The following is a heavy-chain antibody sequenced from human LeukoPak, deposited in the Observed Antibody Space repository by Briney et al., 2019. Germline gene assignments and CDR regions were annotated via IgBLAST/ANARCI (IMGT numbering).Heavy chain of an antibody. CDR3: ATTSRYFDH. CDR2: IYPGDSET. CDR1: GYRFTDFW. Sequence: GESLKISCKGSGYRFTDFWIGWVRQMPGKGLEWMGVIYPGDSETRYSPSFQGQVTISADRSISTAYLQWSSLKASDSAMYYCATTSRYFDHWGQGAQVTVSS. J-gene: IGHJ4*02. D-gene: IGHD6-6*01. V-gene: IGHV5-51*01.